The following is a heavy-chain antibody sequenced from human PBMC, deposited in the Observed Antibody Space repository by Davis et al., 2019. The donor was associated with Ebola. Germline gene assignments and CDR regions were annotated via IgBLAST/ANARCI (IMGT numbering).Heavy chain of an antibody. D-gene: IGHD3-10*01. CDR2: SLNDETTQ. CDR1: GLSLAPYG. V-gene: IGHV3-33*03. Sequence: GESLKISCAISGLSLAPYGMHWVRQAPGKGLEWVSMSLNDETTQYYGESVRGRFTISRDNSNNMIYLQMNSLRAEDTAVYYCACPGSHYGRDYWGQGTLVTVSS. CDR3: ACPGSHYGRDY. J-gene: IGHJ4*02.